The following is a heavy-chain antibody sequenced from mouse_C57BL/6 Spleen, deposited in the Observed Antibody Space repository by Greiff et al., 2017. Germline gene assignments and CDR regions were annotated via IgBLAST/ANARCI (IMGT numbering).Heavy chain of an antibody. V-gene: IGHV1-4*01. CDR2: INPSSGYT. Sequence: QVQLQQSGAELARPGASVKMSCKASGYTFTSYTMHWVKQRPGQGLEWIGYINPSSGYTKYNQKFKDKATLTADKSSSTAYMQLSSLTSEDSAVYYCAREGIYDGYYGWFAYWGQGTLVTVSA. CDR3: AREGIYDGYYGWFAY. CDR1: GYTFTSYT. D-gene: IGHD2-3*01. J-gene: IGHJ3*01.